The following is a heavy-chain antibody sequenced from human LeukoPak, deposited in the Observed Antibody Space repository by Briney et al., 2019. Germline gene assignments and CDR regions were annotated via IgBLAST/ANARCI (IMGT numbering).Heavy chain of an antibody. J-gene: IGHJ5*02. D-gene: IGHD3-10*01. CDR1: GGSISSGSYY. Sequence: PSETLSLTCTVSGGSISSGSYYWSWIRQPAGKGLEWIGRIYTSGSTNYNPSLKSRVTISVDTSKNQFSLKLSSVTAADTAVYYCAGGPVLLWFGLLGSWGQGNLVTVSS. CDR2: IYTSGST. CDR3: AGGPVLLWFGLLGS. V-gene: IGHV4-61*02.